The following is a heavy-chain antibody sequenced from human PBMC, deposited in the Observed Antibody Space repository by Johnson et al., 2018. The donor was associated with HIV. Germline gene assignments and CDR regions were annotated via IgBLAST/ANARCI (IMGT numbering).Heavy chain of an antibody. Sequence: MQLVESGGGVVQPGGSLRLSCAASGFTFSRYGMHWVRQAPGKGLEWVAFIRYDGSNKYYADSVKGRFTISRDNSKNTLYLQMNSLKTEDTAVYYCSYAFDIWGQGTMVTVSS. CDR2: IRYDGSNK. J-gene: IGHJ3*02. CDR3: SYAFDI. CDR1: GFTFSRYG. V-gene: IGHV3-30*02.